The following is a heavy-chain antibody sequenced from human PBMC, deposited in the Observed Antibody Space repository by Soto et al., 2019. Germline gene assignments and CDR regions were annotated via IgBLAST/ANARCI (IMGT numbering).Heavy chain of an antibody. CDR1: GFSLSTLGEG. CDR3: ARRHWVAPNWFDP. D-gene: IGHD7-27*01. J-gene: IGHJ5*02. V-gene: IGHV2-5*02. Sequence: QITLRESGPTLVKPTQTLTLTCSFSGFSLSTLGEGVGWIRQPPGKALEWLALIYWDDEKRYSPSLATRLTITKDNSNNQVVLTLTNIDPMDTGTYYCARRHWVAPNWFDPWGQGTLVTVSS. CDR2: IYWDDEK.